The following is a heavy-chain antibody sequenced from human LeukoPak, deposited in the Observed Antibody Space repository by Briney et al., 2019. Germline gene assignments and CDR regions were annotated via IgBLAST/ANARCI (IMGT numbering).Heavy chain of an antibody. CDR3: ARAYSSSWYWNWFDP. D-gene: IGHD6-13*01. J-gene: IGHJ5*02. Sequence: SETLSLTCTVSGCSITSYYWSWIRQPPGKGLEWIGYIHYSGSTNYNPSLKSRVTISVDTSKNQFSLKMSSVTAADTAVYYCARAYSSSWYWNWFDPWGQGTLVTVSS. V-gene: IGHV4-59*08. CDR2: IHYSGST. CDR1: GCSITSYY.